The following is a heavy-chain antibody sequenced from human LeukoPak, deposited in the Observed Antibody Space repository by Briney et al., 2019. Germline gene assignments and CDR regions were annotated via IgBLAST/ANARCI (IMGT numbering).Heavy chain of an antibody. CDR1: GGTFSSYA. D-gene: IGHD2-2*01. J-gene: IGHJ6*02. CDR3: AGTLDIVVVPAATVDGMDV. V-gene: IGHV1-69*13. Sequence: ASVKVSCKASGGTFSSYAISWVRQAPGQGLEWMGGIIPIFGTANYAQKFQGRVTITADESTSTAYMELSSLRSEDTAVYYCAGTLDIVVVPAATVDGMDVWGQGTTVTVSS. CDR2: IIPIFGTA.